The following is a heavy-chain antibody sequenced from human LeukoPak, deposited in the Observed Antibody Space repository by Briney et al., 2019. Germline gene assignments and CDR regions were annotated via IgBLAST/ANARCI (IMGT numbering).Heavy chain of an antibody. CDR2: IYYSGST. CDR3: ARGGYSYGYRGNYYYYYGMDV. CDR1: GGSISSYY. Sequence: PSETLSLTCTVSGGSISSYYWSWIRQPPGKGLEWIGYIYYSGSTNYNPSLKSRVTISVDTSKNQFSLKLSSVTAADTAVYYCARGGYSYGYRGNYYYYYGMDVWGQGTTVTVSS. V-gene: IGHV4-59*01. D-gene: IGHD5-18*01. J-gene: IGHJ6*02.